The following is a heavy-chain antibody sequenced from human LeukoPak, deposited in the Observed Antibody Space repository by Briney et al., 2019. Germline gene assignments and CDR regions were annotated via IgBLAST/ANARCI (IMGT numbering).Heavy chain of an antibody. CDR3: ARGSRTIVTTKFARGRYMDV. J-gene: IGHJ6*03. D-gene: IGHD5-12*01. V-gene: IGHV3-23*01. Sequence: PGGSLRLSCAASGFTFTSYAMTWVRQAPGKGLEWVSVISGSGLSTYYADSVKGRFTISRDNSKNTLYLQMNSLRAEDTAVYYSARGSRTIVTTKFARGRYMDVWGKGTTVTVSS. CDR2: ISGSGLST. CDR1: GFTFTSYA.